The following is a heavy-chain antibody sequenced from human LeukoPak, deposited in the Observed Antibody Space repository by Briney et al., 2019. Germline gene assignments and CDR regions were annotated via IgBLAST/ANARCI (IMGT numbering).Heavy chain of an antibody. V-gene: IGHV4-59*01. D-gene: IGHD4-17*01. CDR2: IYYSGST. CDR1: GGSFSGYY. CDR3: ARLIYGDYADY. J-gene: IGHJ4*02. Sequence: SETLSLTCAVYGGSFSGYYWSWIRQPPGKGLEWIGYIYYSGSTNYNPSLKSRVTISVDTSKNQFSLKLSSVTAADTAVYYCARLIYGDYADYWGQGTLVTVSS.